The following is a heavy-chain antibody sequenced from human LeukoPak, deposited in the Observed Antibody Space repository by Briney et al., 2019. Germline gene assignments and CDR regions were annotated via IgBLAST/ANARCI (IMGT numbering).Heavy chain of an antibody. CDR3: ARGRGWVDH. V-gene: IGHV3-7*01. Sequence: GGSLRLSCAASGFTFSAYAMSWFRQTPGKGLEWVANIHEDGIVTNYVDSVKGRSTISRDNARNSVYLQLNSLSAEDTALYYCARGRGWVDHWGQGTLVTVSS. CDR2: IHEDGIVT. D-gene: IGHD3-16*01. CDR1: GFTFSAYA. J-gene: IGHJ4*02.